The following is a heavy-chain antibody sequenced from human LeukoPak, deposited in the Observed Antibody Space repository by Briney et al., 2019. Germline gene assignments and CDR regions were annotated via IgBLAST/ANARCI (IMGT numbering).Heavy chain of an antibody. CDR2: IYYTGST. J-gene: IGHJ4*02. CDR3: ARDRCSSTACYFDY. Sequence: SETLSLTCTVSGGPISYYYWSWIRQPPGKGLEWIGYIYYTGSTNYNPSLKSRVTISVDTSKNQFSLNLTSVTAADTAVYYCARDRCSSTACYFDYWGQGTLVTVSS. CDR1: GGPISYYY. D-gene: IGHD2-15*01. V-gene: IGHV4-59*01.